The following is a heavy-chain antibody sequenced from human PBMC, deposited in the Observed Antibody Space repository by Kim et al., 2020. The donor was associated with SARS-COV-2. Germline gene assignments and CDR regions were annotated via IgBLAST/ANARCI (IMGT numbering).Heavy chain of an antibody. J-gene: IGHJ3*02. D-gene: IGHD6-13*01. V-gene: IGHV3-13*01. CDR3: ARGYSSSWYWAFDI. Sequence: PGAGKGRFTISREKAKNSLYLQMNSLRAGDTAVYYCARGYSSSWYWAFDIWGQGTMVTVSS.